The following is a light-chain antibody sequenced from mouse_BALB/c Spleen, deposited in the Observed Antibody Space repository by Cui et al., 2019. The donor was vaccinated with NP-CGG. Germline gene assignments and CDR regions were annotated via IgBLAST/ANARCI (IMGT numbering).Light chain of an antibody. J-gene: IGLJ1*01. CDR2: GTN. CDR3: ALWYSNHWV. CDR1: TAAVTTSNY. V-gene: IGLV1*01. Sequence: QAVVTQESALTTSPGETVTLTCRSSTAAVTTSNYANWVQEKPDHLFTGLIGGTNNRAPGLPARFSGSLIGDKAALTITGAQTEDEAIYFCALWYSNHWVFGGGTKLTVL.